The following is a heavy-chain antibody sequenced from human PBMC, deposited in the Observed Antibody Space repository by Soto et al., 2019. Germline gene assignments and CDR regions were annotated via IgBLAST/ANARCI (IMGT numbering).Heavy chain of an antibody. CDR3: ARAARLASDI. CDR2: IHHSGST. V-gene: IGHV4-4*02. CDR1: GGSISGSNW. Sequence: QVQLQESGPGLVKPSGTLSLTCAVSGGSISGSNWWTWVRQPPGKGLEWIGEIHHSGSTNYNPSLKSRVPISLDKSKKQFPLKLNSVTDADTAVYYCARAARLASDIWGQGTMVIVSS. J-gene: IGHJ3*02.